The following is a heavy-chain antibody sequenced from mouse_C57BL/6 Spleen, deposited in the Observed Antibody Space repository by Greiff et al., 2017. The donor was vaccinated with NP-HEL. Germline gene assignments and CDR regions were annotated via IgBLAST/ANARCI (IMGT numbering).Heavy chain of an antibody. J-gene: IGHJ3*01. CDR2: IHPNSGST. Sequence: QVQLQQPGAELVKPGASVKLSCKASGYTFTSYWMHWVKQRPGQGLEWIGMIHPNSGSTNYNEKFKSKATLTVDKSSSTAYMQLSSLTSEDSAVYYCARGIYYDYPAWFAYWGQGTLVTVSA. D-gene: IGHD2-4*01. V-gene: IGHV1-64*01. CDR3: ARGIYYDYPAWFAY. CDR1: GYTFTSYW.